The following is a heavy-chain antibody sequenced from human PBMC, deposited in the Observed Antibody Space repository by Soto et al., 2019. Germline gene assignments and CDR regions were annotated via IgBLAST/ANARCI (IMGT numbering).Heavy chain of an antibody. CDR3: ARAPAGGYCSSTSCDAEYFQH. CDR2: ISAHNGNT. Sequence: GASVKVSCKASGYTFTSYGISWVRQAPGQGLEWMGWISAHNGNTNYAQKLQGRVTMTTDTSTSTAYMELRSLRSDDTAVYYCARAPAGGYCSSTSCDAEYFQHWGQGTLVTVSS. J-gene: IGHJ1*01. V-gene: IGHV1-18*01. CDR1: GYTFTSYG. D-gene: IGHD2-2*01.